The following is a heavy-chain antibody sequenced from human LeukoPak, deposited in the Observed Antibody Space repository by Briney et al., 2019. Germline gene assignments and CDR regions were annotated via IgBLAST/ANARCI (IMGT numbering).Heavy chain of an antibody. CDR3: ARNSRDYYYYYMDV. D-gene: IGHD6-13*01. CDR1: GYTFTSYD. V-gene: IGHV1-8*03. CDR2: MNPNSGNT. J-gene: IGHJ6*03. Sequence: GASVKVSCKASGYTFTSYDINWVRQAPGQGVEWMGWMNPNSGNTGYAQKFQGRVTITRNTSISTAYMELSSLRSEDTAVYCCARNSRDYYYYYMDVWGKGTTVTVSS.